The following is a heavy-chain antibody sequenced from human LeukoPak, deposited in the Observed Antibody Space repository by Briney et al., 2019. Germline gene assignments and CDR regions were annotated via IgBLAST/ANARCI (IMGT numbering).Heavy chain of an antibody. V-gene: IGHV4-30-2*01. CDR3: ARTQSQSGSYRYYFGY. J-gene: IGHJ4*02. Sequence: PSQTLSLTCAVSGGSISSGGYSWSWIRQPPGKGLEWIGYIYHSGSTYYNPSLKSRVTISVDRSKNQFSLKLSSVTAADTAVYCCARTQSQSGSYRYYFGYWGQGTLVTVSS. D-gene: IGHD1-26*01. CDR2: IYHSGST. CDR1: GGSISSGGYS.